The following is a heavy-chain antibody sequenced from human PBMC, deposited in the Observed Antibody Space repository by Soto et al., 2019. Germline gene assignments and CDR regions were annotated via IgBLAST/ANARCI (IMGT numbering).Heavy chain of an antibody. CDR2: IWYDGSNK. CDR3: ARTQQLGHFDY. Sequence: QVQLVESGGGVVQPGRSLRLSCAASGFTFSSYGMHWVRQAPGKGLEWVAVIWYDGSNKYYADSVKGRFTISRDNSKNKLYLQMNSLRAEDTAVYYCARTQQLGHFDYWGQGTLVTVSS. D-gene: IGHD6-13*01. CDR1: GFTFSSYG. J-gene: IGHJ4*02. V-gene: IGHV3-33*01.